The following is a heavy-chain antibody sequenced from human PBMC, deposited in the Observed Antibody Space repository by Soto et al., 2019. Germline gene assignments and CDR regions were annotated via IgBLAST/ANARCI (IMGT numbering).Heavy chain of an antibody. D-gene: IGHD1-1*01. CDR3: ARGGYPPDY. Sequence: QVQLQESGPGLLKPSETLSLTCTVSGGSISGYYWSWIRQPPGKGLEWIGYIYYSGSTNYNPSLKSRVTISVDTAKDQVSLVLSSVTAADTAVDYCARGGYPPDYWGQGTLVTVSS. V-gene: IGHV4-59*01. CDR2: IYYSGST. CDR1: GGSISGYY. J-gene: IGHJ4*02.